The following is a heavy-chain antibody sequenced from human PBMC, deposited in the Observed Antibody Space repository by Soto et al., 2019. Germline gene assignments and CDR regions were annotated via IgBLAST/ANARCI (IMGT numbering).Heavy chain of an antibody. Sequence: GGSLRLSCAASGFTVSSNYMSWVRQAPGKGLEWVSVIYSGGSTYYADSVKGRFTISRHNSKNTLYLQMNSLRAEDTTVYYCARNGNTGYSSSWYRGYFDYWGQGTLVTVSS. J-gene: IGHJ4*02. CDR1: GFTVSSNY. CDR2: IYSGGST. V-gene: IGHV3-53*04. CDR3: ARNGNTGYSSSWYRGYFDY. D-gene: IGHD6-13*01.